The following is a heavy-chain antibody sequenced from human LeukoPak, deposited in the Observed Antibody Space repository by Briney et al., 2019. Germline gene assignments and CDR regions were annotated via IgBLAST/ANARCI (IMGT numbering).Heavy chain of an antibody. CDR2: IYPGDSDT. CDR1: GYSFTSYW. D-gene: IGHD5-12*01. Sequence: GESLKISCKGSGYSFTSYWIGWVRQMPGKGLEWMGIIYPGDSDTRYSPSFQGQVTISADKSISTAYLQWSSLKASDTAMYYCARQADIVATIKWFDPWGQGTLVTVSS. J-gene: IGHJ5*02. V-gene: IGHV5-51*01. CDR3: ARQADIVATIKWFDP.